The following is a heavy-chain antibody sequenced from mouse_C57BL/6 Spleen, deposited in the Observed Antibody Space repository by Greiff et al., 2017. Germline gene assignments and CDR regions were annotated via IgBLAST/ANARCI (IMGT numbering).Heavy chain of an antibody. CDR2: INPSDSDT. CDR3: AISVCWDVRYFDY. Sequence: VQLQQSGAELVKPGASVKVSCKASGYTFTSYWMHWVKQRPGQGLEWLGRINPSDSDTNYNQKFKGKATLTVDKSSSTAYMQLSSLTSEDSAVYCCAISVCWDVRYFDYWGQGTTLTVSS. V-gene: IGHV1-74*01. J-gene: IGHJ2*01. D-gene: IGHD4-1*01. CDR1: GYTFTSYW.